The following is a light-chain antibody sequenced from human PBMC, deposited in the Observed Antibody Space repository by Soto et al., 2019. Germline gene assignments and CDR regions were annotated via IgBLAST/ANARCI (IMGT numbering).Light chain of an antibody. CDR1: QSVSSN. V-gene: IGKV3-15*01. CDR3: QQYNNWPRP. CDR2: GAS. Sequence: EIVMTQSPATLSVSPGERATLSCRASQSVSSNLAWYQQKPGQAPRLLIYGASARATGIPVRFSGSGSGTEFTLTISSLQSEDFAVYYCQQYNNWPRPFGQGTKVDIK. J-gene: IGKJ1*01.